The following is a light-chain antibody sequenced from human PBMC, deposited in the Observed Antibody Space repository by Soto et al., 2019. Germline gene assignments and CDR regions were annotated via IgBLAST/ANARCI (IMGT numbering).Light chain of an antibody. V-gene: IGLV2-14*01. CDR3: SSYTSSSTRV. Sequence: QSALTQPASVSGSPGQSITISCTGTSSDVGGYNYVSWYQQHPGKAPKLMIYEVSNRPSGVSNRFSGSKSGNTASLTISGXQAEDEAXXYCSSYTSSSTRVFGVGTKLTVL. J-gene: IGLJ3*02. CDR1: SSDVGGYNY. CDR2: EVS.